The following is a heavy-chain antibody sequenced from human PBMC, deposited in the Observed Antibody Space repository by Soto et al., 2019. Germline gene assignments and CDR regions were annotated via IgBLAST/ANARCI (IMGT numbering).Heavy chain of an antibody. Sequence: QVQLVESGGGVVQPGRSLRLSCAVSGFTFNTYGMHWVRQAPGKGLEWVAVISYDGSYKYYPDSVRGRITISRDNSKNTLYLQVNSLRADDTAVYYCAKDLGSSSFVGDYGLDVWGQGTTVTVSS. D-gene: IGHD6-6*01. CDR2: ISYDGSYK. J-gene: IGHJ6*02. V-gene: IGHV3-30*18. CDR3: AKDLGSSSFVGDYGLDV. CDR1: GFTFNTYG.